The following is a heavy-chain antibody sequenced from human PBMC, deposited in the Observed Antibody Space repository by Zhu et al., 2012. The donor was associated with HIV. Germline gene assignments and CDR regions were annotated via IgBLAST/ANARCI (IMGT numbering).Heavy chain of an antibody. CDR3: AEFGTVLDY. J-gene: IGHJ4*02. CDR2: IDHSGRT. D-gene: IGHD3-10*01. V-gene: IGHV4-34*02. CDR1: GGSFSGYY. Sequence: QVQLQQWGAGLVRPSETLSLTCGVYGGSFSGYYWSWIRQPPGKRLEWIGEIDHSGRTNYNPSLKSRITISMDTSKNQFSLKLRSVTAADSAVYFCAEFGTVLDYWGQGARVTVSS.